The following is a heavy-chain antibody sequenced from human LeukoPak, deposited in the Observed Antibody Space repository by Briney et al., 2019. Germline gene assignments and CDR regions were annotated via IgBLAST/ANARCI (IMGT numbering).Heavy chain of an antibody. D-gene: IGHD3-3*01. Sequence: PSETLSLTCTVSGGSISSSDYYWGWIRQPPGKGLEWIGTIYYSGSTYYNPSLKSRVSISVDTSKNHFSLKLTSETAADTALYYCARQTFYDFSRRAFDIWGQGTLVTVYS. CDR3: ARQTFYDFSRRAFDI. V-gene: IGHV4-39*01. CDR1: GGSISSSDYY. J-gene: IGHJ3*02. CDR2: IYYSGST.